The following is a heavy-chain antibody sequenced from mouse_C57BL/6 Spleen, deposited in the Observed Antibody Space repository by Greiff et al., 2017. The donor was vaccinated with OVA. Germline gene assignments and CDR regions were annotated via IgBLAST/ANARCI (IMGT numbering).Heavy chain of an antibody. V-gene: IGHV1-55*01. CDR2: IYPGSGST. CDR3: ARHYYGSRGYFDY. CDR1: GYTFTSYW. D-gene: IGHD1-1*01. J-gene: IGHJ2*01. Sequence: QVQLQQPGAELVKPGASVKMSCKASGYTFTSYWITWVKQRPGQGLDWIGDIYPGSGSTNYNEKFKSKATLTVDTSSSTAYMQLSSLTSEDSAVYYCARHYYGSRGYFDYWGQGTTLTVSS.